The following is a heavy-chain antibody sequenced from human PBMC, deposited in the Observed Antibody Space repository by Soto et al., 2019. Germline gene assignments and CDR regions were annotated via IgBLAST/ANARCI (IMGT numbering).Heavy chain of an antibody. CDR3: ASWSAGGIYGMDV. CDR1: GGTFSSYA. J-gene: IGHJ6*02. CDR2: IIPLFGTA. V-gene: IGHV1-69*01. D-gene: IGHD3-3*01. Sequence: QVQLVQSGAEVKKPGSSVKVSCKASGGTFSSYAISWVRQAPGQGLEWTGGIIPLFGTANYAQKFQGRVTITADESTSTDYMELSSLRSEDTAVYYCASWSAGGIYGMDVWGQGTTVPGSS.